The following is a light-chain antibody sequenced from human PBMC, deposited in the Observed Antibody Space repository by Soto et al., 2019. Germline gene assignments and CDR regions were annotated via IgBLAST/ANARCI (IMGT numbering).Light chain of an antibody. CDR2: DAS. CDR3: QQYANLLPT. Sequence: DIQMTQSPSTLSASVGDRVTITCRASQSVSKRLAWYHQKPGKTPNLLIYDASNLETGVPSRFSGSGSGTDFTFTISTLHPEDIATYYSQQYANLLPTFGGGTKVDIK. V-gene: IGKV1-33*01. CDR1: QSVSKR. J-gene: IGKJ4*01.